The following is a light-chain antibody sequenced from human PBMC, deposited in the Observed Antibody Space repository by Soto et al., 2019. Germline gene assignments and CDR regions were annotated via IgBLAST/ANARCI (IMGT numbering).Light chain of an antibody. CDR1: TSDVGGFNY. V-gene: IGLV2-14*01. CDR3: SSYTNINTLV. J-gene: IGLJ2*01. CDR2: DVT. Sequence: QSALTQPASVSGSPGQSITISCTGTTSDVGGFNYVSWYQQHPGKAPKLMIYDVTGRPSGVSNRFSGSKSGNTASLTISRLQTEDEADYYCSSYTNINTLVFGGGTKLTVL.